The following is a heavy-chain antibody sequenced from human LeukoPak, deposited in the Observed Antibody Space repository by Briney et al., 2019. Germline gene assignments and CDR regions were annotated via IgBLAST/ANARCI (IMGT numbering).Heavy chain of an antibody. J-gene: IGHJ3*02. CDR1: GFTFSSYG. CDR3: AKNYYGSGSDPHDAFDI. Sequence: GRSLRLSCAASGFTFSSYGMHWVRQAPGMGLEWVAVIWYDGSNKYYADSVKGRFTISRDNSKNTLYLQMNSLRAEDTAVYYCAKNYYGSGSDPHDAFDIWGQGTMVTVSS. V-gene: IGHV3-33*06. CDR2: IWYDGSNK. D-gene: IGHD3-10*01.